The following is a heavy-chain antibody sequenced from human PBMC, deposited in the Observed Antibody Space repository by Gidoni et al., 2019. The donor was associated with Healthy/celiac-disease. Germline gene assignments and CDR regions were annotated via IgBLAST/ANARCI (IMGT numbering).Heavy chain of an antibody. CDR2: IYYSGST. CDR3: ARVAYDYVWGSPSYLFDY. V-gene: IGHV4-59*01. CDR1: GGSISSYY. Sequence: QVQLQESGPGLVKPSETLSLTCTVSGGSISSYYWSWIRQPPGKGLEWIGYIYYSGSTNYNPSLKSRVTISVDTSKNQFSLKLSSVTAADTAVYYCARVAYDYVWGSPSYLFDYWGQGTLVTVSS. J-gene: IGHJ4*02. D-gene: IGHD3-16*01.